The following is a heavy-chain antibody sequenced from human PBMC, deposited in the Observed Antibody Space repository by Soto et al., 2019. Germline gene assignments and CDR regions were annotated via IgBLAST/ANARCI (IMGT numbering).Heavy chain of an antibody. J-gene: IGHJ4*02. CDR2: IYHSGST. Sequence: SETLSLTCAVSGGSTSSSNWWSWVRQPPGKGLEWIGEIYHSGSTNYNPSLKSRVTISVDKSKNQFSLKLSSVTAAGTAVYYCARVLNWNYFDFWGQGTLVTVSS. V-gene: IGHV4-4*02. D-gene: IGHD1-20*01. CDR1: GGSTSSSNW. CDR3: ARVLNWNYFDF.